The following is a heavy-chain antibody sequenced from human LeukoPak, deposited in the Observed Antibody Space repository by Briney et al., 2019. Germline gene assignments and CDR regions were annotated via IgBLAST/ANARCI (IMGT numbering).Heavy chain of an antibody. V-gene: IGHV3-23*01. J-gene: IGHJ4*02. CDR3: VRGEVAVQYYFES. CDR1: GFTITNYA. D-gene: IGHD2-15*01. CDR2: LSTSPR. Sequence: GGSLTLSCAASGFTITNYAMSWVRQGPGKGMEWVSGLSTSPRYADSVRGRFIVSRDHSRNTFSLKMNSLRAEDTAVYYCVRGEVAVQYYFESWGQGTLVTVSS.